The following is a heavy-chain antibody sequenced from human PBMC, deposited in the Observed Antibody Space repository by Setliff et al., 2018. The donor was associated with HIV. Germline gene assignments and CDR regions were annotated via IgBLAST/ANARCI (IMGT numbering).Heavy chain of an antibody. D-gene: IGHD1-1*01. V-gene: IGHV1-69*02. Sequence: SVKVSCKASGGTFSSYTISWVRQAPGQGLEWMGRIIPILGIANYAQKFQGRVTITADKSTSTAYMELSSLRSEDTAVYYCARPAARYTWNDISPNDAFDVWGQGAVVTVSS. CDR1: GGTFSSYT. J-gene: IGHJ3*01. CDR2: IIPILGIA. CDR3: ARPAARYTWNDISPNDAFDV.